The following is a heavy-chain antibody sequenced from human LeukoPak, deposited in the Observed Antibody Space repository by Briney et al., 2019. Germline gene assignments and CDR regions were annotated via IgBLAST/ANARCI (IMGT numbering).Heavy chain of an antibody. J-gene: IGHJ4*02. CDR2: IYPGDSDT. CDR3: ARQNDFRLDY. Sequence: GESLRLSCTGSGYTFSSYWIGWVRQMPGKGLEWMGIIYPGDSDTRYSPSLQGQVTVSVGTSIGTAYLQWSSLKASDTAIYYCARQNDFRLDYWGQGTLVTVSS. V-gene: IGHV5-51*01. CDR1: GYTFSSYW. D-gene: IGHD3-3*01.